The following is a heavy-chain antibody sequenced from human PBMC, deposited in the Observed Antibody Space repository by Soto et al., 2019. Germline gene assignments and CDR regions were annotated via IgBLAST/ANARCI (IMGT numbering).Heavy chain of an antibody. V-gene: IGHV1-69*06. CDR3: ARGYDFWSGYYTSRARYYYYGMDV. J-gene: IGHJ6*02. CDR2: IIPIFGTA. Sequence: ASVKVSCKASGGTFSSYAISWVRQAPGQGLEWMGGIIPIFGTANYAQKFQGRVTITADKSTSTAYMELSSLRSEDTAVYYCARGYDFWSGYYTSRARYYYYGMDVWGQGTTVTVSS. D-gene: IGHD3-3*01. CDR1: GGTFSSYA.